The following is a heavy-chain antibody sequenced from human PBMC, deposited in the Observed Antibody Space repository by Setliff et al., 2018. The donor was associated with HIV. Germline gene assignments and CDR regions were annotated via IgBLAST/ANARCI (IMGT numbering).Heavy chain of an antibody. J-gene: IGHJ3*02. CDR3: ARSGSGYGANAFDI. CDR1: GGSITSGYDY. Sequence: SETLSLTCTVSGGSITSGYDYWNWIRQPAGKGLEWLGHIYTTGSTNYNPSLNSRVTISVDTSRNQFSLKMSSVTAAATDVYYCARSGSGYGANAFDIWGQGTKVTVSS. CDR2: IYTTGST. D-gene: IGHD5-12*01. V-gene: IGHV4-61*09.